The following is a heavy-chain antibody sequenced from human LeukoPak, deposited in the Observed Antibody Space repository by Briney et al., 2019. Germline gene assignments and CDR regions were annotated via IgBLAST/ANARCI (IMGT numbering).Heavy chain of an antibody. Sequence: GGSLRLSCAASGFTFSSYEMNWVRQAPGRGLEWVSYISSTATTMHYADSVMDRFTISRDNAKKSLYLQMNSLRAEDTAVYYCAREGGYYLRSIDYWGQGTLVTVSS. J-gene: IGHJ4*02. V-gene: IGHV3-48*03. CDR2: ISSTATTM. D-gene: IGHD1-26*01. CDR1: GFTFSSYE. CDR3: AREGGYYLRSIDY.